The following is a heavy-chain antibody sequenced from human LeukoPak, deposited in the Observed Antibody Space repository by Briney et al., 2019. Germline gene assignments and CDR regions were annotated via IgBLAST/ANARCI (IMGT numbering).Heavy chain of an antibody. CDR2: MNLDGSEK. J-gene: IGHJ4*02. V-gene: IGHV3-7*01. CDR3: AREVRQQLDY. Sequence: PGGSLRLSCTASGFTFSVYWMTWVRQAPGKGLEWVAKMNLDGSEKYYVDSVKGRFTISRDNAKNSLYLQMNSLRAEDTAVYYCAREVRQQLDYWGQGTLVTVSS. CDR1: GFTFSVYW. D-gene: IGHD6-13*01.